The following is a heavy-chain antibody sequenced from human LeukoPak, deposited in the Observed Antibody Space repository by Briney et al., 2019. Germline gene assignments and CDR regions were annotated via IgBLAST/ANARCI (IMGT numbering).Heavy chain of an antibody. J-gene: IGHJ4*02. CDR3: ASGGWLLNY. CDR1: GGSFSGYY. Sequence: SETLSLTCAVYGGSFSGYYWSWIRQPPGKGLEWIGEINHSGSTNYNPSLKSRVTISVDTSKNQFSLKLSSVTAADTAVYYCASGGWLLNYWGQGTLVTVSS. CDR2: INHSGST. D-gene: IGHD3-22*01. V-gene: IGHV4-34*01.